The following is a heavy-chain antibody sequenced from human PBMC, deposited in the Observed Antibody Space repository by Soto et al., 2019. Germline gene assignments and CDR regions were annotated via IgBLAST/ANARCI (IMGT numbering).Heavy chain of an antibody. J-gene: IGHJ4*02. D-gene: IGHD2-15*01. Sequence: GGSLRLSCTASGFTFGDYGMSWFRQAPGKGLEWIGFIRSKAYGGTTEYAASVKGRFTISRDDSKSIAYLQMDSLKTEDTAVYYCTRDCGRSHIVVVVFDYGGQGTLVTSPQ. CDR3: TRDCGRSHIVVVVFDY. V-gene: IGHV3-49*03. CDR1: GFTFGDYG. CDR2: IRSKAYGGTT.